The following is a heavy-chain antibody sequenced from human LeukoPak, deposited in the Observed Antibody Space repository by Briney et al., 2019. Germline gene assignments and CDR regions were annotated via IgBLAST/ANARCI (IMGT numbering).Heavy chain of an antibody. Sequence: PGGSLRLSCAASGFTFSSYAMSWVRQAPGKGLEWVSAISGSGGSTYYADSVKGRFTISRDNSKNTLYLQINSLRAEDTAVYYCAKIGRSSSWSKVGWFDPWGQGTLVTVSS. CDR1: GFTFSSYA. V-gene: IGHV3-23*01. CDR2: ISGSGGST. J-gene: IGHJ5*02. D-gene: IGHD6-13*01. CDR3: AKIGRSSSWSKVGWFDP.